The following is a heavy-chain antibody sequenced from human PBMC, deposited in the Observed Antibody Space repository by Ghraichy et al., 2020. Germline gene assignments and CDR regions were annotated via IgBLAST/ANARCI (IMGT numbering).Heavy chain of an antibody. CDR2: IKQDGSEK. V-gene: IGHV3-7*01. CDR3: ARGPIYCSGGSCYYYGMDV. Sequence: GESLNISCAASGFTFSSYWMSWVRQAPGKGLEWVANIKQDGSEKYYVDSVKGRFTISRDNAKNSLYLQINSLRAEDTAVYYCARGPIYCSGGSCYYYGMDVWGQGTTVTVSS. J-gene: IGHJ6*02. D-gene: IGHD2-15*01. CDR1: GFTFSSYW.